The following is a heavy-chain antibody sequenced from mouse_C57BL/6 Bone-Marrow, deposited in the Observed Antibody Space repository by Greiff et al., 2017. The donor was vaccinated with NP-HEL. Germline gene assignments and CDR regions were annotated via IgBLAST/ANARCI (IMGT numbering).Heavy chain of an antibody. CDR1: GYTFTSYW. CDR2: IDPSDSYT. D-gene: IGHD1-1*01. CDR3: ARWEEGGTTVVDYWYFDV. J-gene: IGHJ1*03. V-gene: IGHV1-50*01. Sequence: VQLQQSGAELVKPGASVKLSCKASGYTFTSYWMQWVKQRPGQGLEWIGEIDPSDSYTNYNQKFKGKATLTVDTSSSTAYMPLSSLTSEDSAVYYCARWEEGGTTVVDYWYFDVWGTGTTVTVSS.